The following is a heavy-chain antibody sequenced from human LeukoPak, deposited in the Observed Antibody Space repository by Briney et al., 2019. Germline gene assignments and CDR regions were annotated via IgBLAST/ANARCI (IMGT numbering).Heavy chain of an antibody. CDR2: INHSGGT. D-gene: IGHD2-2*01. V-gene: IGHV4-34*01. J-gene: IGHJ5*01. Sequence: SETLSLTCAVYGGSFSGYYWSWIRQPPGKGLEWIGEINHSGGTNYNPSLKSRVTISVDTSKNQFSLKLSSVTAADTAVYYCARGLRYCNSTSCLAWFDSWGQGTLVTVSS. CDR3: ARGLRYCNSTSCLAWFDS. CDR1: GGSFSGYY.